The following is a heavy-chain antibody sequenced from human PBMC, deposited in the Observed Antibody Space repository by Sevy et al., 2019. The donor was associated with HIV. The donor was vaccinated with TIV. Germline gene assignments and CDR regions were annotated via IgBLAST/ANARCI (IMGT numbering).Heavy chain of an antibody. J-gene: IGHJ4*01. CDR2: ISSSSDSSRTL. V-gene: IGHV3-48*01. CDR3: ARPDLSGWYFDF. CDR1: GFTFSSYS. Sequence: GGSLRLSCVASGFTFSSYSMNWVRQAPGKGLEWVSYISSSSDSSRTLYYADSVKGRFSISSDNAKKSIHLQMTGLRVEDTAVYYCARPDLSGWYFDFWGHGTLVTVSS. D-gene: IGHD6-19*01.